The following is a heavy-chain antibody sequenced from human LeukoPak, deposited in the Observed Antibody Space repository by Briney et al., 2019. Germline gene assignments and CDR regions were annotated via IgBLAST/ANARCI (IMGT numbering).Heavy chain of an antibody. CDR3: ARSIAAAGTAYNETDY. D-gene: IGHD6-13*01. V-gene: IGHV3-23*01. J-gene: IGHJ4*02. CDR2: ISGSGGST. Sequence: GGSLRLSCAASGFTFSSYAMSWVRQAPGKGLEWVSAISGSGGSTYYADSVKGRFTISRDNSKNTLYLQMNSLRAEDTAVYYCARSIAAAGTAYNETDYWGQGTLVTVSS. CDR1: GFTFSSYA.